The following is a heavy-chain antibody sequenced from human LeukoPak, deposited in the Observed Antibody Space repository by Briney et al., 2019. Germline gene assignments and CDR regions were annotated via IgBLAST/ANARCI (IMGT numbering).Heavy chain of an antibody. CDR2: INPNSGGT. V-gene: IGHV1-2*02. Sequence: ASVKVSCKASGYTFTGYYMHWVRQAPGQGLEWMGWINPNSGGTNYAQKFQGRVTMTRDTSISTAYMELGRLRSDDTAVYYCARDTMIVVVHYGMDVWGQGTTVTVSS. D-gene: IGHD3-22*01. J-gene: IGHJ6*02. CDR1: GYTFTGYY. CDR3: ARDTMIVVVHYGMDV.